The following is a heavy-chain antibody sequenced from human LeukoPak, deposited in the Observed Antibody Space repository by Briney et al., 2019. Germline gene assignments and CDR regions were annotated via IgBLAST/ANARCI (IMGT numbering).Heavy chain of an antibody. D-gene: IGHD5-18*01. J-gene: IGHJ4*02. CDR3: ARVGYSRPFDY. CDR1: GFTFSSHA. CDR2: ISSNGGYT. Sequence: GGPLRLSCAASGFTFSSHALHWVRQAPGKGLEYVSAISSNGGYTYYANSVKGRFTISRDNSKSTLYLQMGSLRAEDMALYFCARVGYSRPFDYWGQGTLVTVSS. V-gene: IGHV3-64*01.